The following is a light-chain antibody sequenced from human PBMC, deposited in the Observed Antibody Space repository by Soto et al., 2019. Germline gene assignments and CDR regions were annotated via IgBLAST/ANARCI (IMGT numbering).Light chain of an antibody. V-gene: IGLV3-1*01. J-gene: IGLJ1*01. CDR3: QAWDSSNIYV. CDR1: NLGDRF. Sequence: SYELTQPPSVSVSPGQTATITCSGVNLGDRFVSWYQQKPGQSPLLVIYQDNRRPSGSPERFSGSNSGNTATLTISGTQAMDEADYYCQAWDSSNIYVFGTGTKLTVL. CDR2: QDN.